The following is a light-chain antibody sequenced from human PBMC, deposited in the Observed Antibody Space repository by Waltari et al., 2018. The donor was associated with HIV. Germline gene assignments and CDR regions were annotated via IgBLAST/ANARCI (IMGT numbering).Light chain of an antibody. CDR2: LNSDGSH. CDR1: SGHSNSA. CDR3: QTWGTGMV. J-gene: IGLJ3*02. Sequence: QLVLTQSPSASASLGASVKLTCTLSSGHSNSALAWHQQQPEQGPRYLMKLNSDGSHYQGDGIPDRFSGSSSGAERYLTISSLQSEDEADYYCQTWGTGMVFGGGTKLTVL. V-gene: IGLV4-69*01.